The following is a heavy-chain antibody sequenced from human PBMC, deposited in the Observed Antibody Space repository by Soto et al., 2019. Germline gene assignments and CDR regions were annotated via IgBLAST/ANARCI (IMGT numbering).Heavy chain of an antibody. CDR2: ISAYTDDP. CDR3: ARVIPGAEACFDP. V-gene: IGHV1-18*01. D-gene: IGHD2-2*01. Sequence: QVQLLQSAAEVKKPGASVKVSCKASGYTFTNFGVTWVRQAPGQGLEWMGWISAYTDDPNYAQKFQGRVTMTIDTSTSTAYIDLRSLTSDDTAVYDCARVIPGAEACFDPWGQGTLVTVSS. CDR1: GYTFTNFG. J-gene: IGHJ5*02.